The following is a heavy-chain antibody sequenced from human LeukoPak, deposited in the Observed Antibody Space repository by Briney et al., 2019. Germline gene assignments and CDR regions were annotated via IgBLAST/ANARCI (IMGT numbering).Heavy chain of an antibody. CDR3: ARPAGNNGYDY. CDR2: IYHSGTT. D-gene: IGHD2-8*01. CDR1: GYSISSGYY. V-gene: IGHV4-38-2*01. J-gene: IGHJ4*02. Sequence: KSSETLSLTCSVSGYSISSGYYWGWLRQPLGKGLEWIGSIYHSGTTSYNPSLKSRVTISLGTSKNQFSLKLTSVTAADTAVYYCARPAGNNGYDYWGQGRLVIVSS.